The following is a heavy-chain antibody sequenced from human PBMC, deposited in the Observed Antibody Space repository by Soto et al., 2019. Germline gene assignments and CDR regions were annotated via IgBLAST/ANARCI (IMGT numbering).Heavy chain of an antibody. Sequence: EVQLLESGGGLVQPGGSLRLSCAASGFTFSSYAMRWVRQAPVKGLEWVSAIRGSGGSTYYADSVKGRFTISRDNSKNTLYLQMNSLSAEDTAVYYWARRGSGSYYDYWGHGTLVTVSS. CDR1: GFTFSSYA. V-gene: IGHV3-23*01. D-gene: IGHD1-26*01. CDR2: IRGSGGST. CDR3: ARRGSGSYYDY. J-gene: IGHJ4*01.